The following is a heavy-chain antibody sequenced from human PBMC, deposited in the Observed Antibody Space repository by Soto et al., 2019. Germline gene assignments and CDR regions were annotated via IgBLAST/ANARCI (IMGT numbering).Heavy chain of an antibody. CDR1: GGSISSRSYY. CDR3: ARHKDTSGRYLLPDF. V-gene: IGHV4-39*01. CDR2: IYYSGNA. Sequence: SETLSLTCTVSGGSISSRSYYWGWLRQPPGKGLEWIGSIYYSGNAYYNPSLKSRVAVSVDTSKNQFSLKVPSVTATDTAVYYCARHKDTSGRYLLPDFWGQGTLVTVSS. J-gene: IGHJ4*02. D-gene: IGHD6-13*01.